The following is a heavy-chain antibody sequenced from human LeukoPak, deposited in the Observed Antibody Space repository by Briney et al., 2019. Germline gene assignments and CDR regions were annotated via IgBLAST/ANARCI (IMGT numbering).Heavy chain of an antibody. CDR2: INHSGST. CDR1: GGSFSGYY. CDR3: ARRGYSYGSYYYYGMDV. J-gene: IGHJ6*02. V-gene: IGHV4-34*01. Sequence: SETPSLTCAVYGGSFSGYYWSWIRQPPGKGLEWIGEINHSGSTNYNPSLKSRVTISVDTSKNQFSLKLSSVTAADTAVYYCARRGYSYGSYYYYGMDVWGQGTTVTVSS. D-gene: IGHD5-18*01.